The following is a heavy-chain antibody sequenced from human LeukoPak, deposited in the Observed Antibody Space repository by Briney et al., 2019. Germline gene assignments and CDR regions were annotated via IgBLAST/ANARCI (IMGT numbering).Heavy chain of an antibody. J-gene: IGHJ4*02. CDR2: INHSGST. V-gene: IGHV4-34*01. CDR1: GGSFSGYY. D-gene: IGHD5-18*01. Sequence: PSETLSLTCAVYGGSFSGYYWSWIRQPPGKGLEWIGEINHSGSTNYNPSLKSRVTISVDTSKNQFSLKLSSVTAADTAVYYCARVPGGYSYGWSDYWGQGTLVTVSS. CDR3: ARVPGGYSYGWSDY.